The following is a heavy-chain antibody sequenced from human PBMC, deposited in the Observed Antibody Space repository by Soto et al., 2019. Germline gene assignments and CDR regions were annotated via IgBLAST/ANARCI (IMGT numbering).Heavy chain of an antibody. CDR1: GGSISSSSYY. CDR3: ARVGPGSSCSRYYYYGLDV. V-gene: IGHV4-39*01. Sequence: QLQLQESGPGLVKPSETLSLTRPVPGGSISSSSYYWGWIRQPPGKGLEWIGSIYYSGSTYYNPSLKSRVTISVDTSKPQCSLRASSVTAADTAVYSCARVGPGSSCSRYYYYGLDVWGQGTTVTVSS. D-gene: IGHD6-13*01. CDR2: IYYSGST. J-gene: IGHJ6*02.